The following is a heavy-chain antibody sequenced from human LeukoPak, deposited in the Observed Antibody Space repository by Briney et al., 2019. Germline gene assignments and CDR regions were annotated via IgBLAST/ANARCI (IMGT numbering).Heavy chain of an antibody. CDR1: GYTFTSYD. CDR2: MNPNSGTT. CDR3: ARGRYCSGGSCPSLYYYYYMDV. V-gene: IGHV1-8*01. J-gene: IGHJ6*03. Sequence: ASVKVSCKASGYTFTSYDINWVRQATGQGLEWMGWMNPNSGTTGYAQKFQGRVTMTRNTSISTAYMELSSLRSEDTAVYYCARGRYCSGGSCPSLYYYYYMDVWGKGTTVTVSS. D-gene: IGHD2-15*01.